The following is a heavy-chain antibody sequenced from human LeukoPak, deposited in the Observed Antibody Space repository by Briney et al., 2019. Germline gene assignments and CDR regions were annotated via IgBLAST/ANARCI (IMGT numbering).Heavy chain of an antibody. J-gene: IGHJ4*02. D-gene: IGHD3-22*01. Sequence: ASVKVSCKASGYTFTSYYMHWVRQAPGQGLEWMGIINPSGGSTSYAQKFQGRVTMTRDTSTSTVYMELSSLRSEDTAVYYCARDIVDYYDSSGYDYWGQGTLVTVSP. CDR3: ARDIVDYYDSSGYDY. CDR1: GYTFTSYY. CDR2: INPSGGST. V-gene: IGHV1-46*01.